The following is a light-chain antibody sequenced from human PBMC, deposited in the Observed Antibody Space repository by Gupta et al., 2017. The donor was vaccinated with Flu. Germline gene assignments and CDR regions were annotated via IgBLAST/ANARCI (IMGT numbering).Light chain of an antibody. V-gene: IGKV3-11*01. J-gene: IGKJ5*01. Sequence: EVVLTQSPATLSLSPGERATLSCRAGQSVSSRLAWYQKKSGQAPRLLIYDTSKRASGIPARFSGSGSGTDFTLIISSLQPEDFAVYYCQQRDNWPITFGQGTRLEI. CDR3: QQRDNWPIT. CDR2: DTS. CDR1: QSVSSR.